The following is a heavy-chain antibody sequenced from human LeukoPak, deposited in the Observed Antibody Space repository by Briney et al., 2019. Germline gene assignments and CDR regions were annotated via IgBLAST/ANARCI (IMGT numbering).Heavy chain of an antibody. D-gene: IGHD6-19*01. CDR3: AREKGYSSGWSGFEF. V-gene: IGHV3-53*01. Sequence: PGGSLRLSCAASGFDVSTYYMTWVRQPPGKGLEWVSLIYSAGSTHYADSVKGRFTISRDSSRNIVYLQMNSLRGEDTAVYYCAREKGYSSGWSGFEFWGQGTLVTVSS. CDR2: IYSAGST. J-gene: IGHJ4*02. CDR1: GFDVSTYY.